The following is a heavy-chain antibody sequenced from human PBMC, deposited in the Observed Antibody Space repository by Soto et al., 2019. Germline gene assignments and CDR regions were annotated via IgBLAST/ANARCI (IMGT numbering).Heavy chain of an antibody. J-gene: IGHJ4*02. CDR2: ISGYNGNT. CDR1: GYTFTSYG. CDR3: GRDLGGQIVDY. V-gene: IGHV1-18*01. D-gene: IGHD1-26*01. Sequence: QVQLVQSGAEVKKPGASVKVSCKASGYTFTSYGISWVRQAPGQGLEWMGRISGYNGNTKYAQKLQGRGTMTTDTSTSTACMKLRSLRSDAAAVSSLGRDLGGQIVDYWGQGTLVTVYS.